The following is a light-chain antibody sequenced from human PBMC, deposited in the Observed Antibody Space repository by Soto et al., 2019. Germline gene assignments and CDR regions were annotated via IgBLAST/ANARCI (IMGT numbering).Light chain of an antibody. CDR2: DVS. CDR1: SSDVGAYNY. J-gene: IGLJ3*02. V-gene: IGLV2-14*01. CDR3: SSYTSTGATWV. Sequence: QSVLTQPASVSGSPGQSITISCTGTSSDVGAYNYVSWYQQHPGKAPKLMIYDVSNRPSGVSTRFSGSKSGNTASLTISGLQAEDEADYYCSSYTSTGATWVFGGGTKLTVL.